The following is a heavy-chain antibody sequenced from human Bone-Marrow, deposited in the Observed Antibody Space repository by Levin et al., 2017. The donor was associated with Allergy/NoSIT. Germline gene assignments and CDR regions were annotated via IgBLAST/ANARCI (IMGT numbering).Heavy chain of an antibody. Sequence: SETLSLTCSVSGDFISNHYWNWIRQPAGKGLEWIGRIYDGGKPTYNLALKSRVTMSIDTSKSQYSLKLTSVRAEDTAIYYCARDFLFYVDNKYFSGLDVWGQGTTVAVS. CDR3: ARDFLFYVDNKYFSGLDV. CDR1: GDFISNHY. V-gene: IGHV4-4*07. J-gene: IGHJ6*02. CDR2: IYDGGKP. D-gene: IGHD5-12*01.